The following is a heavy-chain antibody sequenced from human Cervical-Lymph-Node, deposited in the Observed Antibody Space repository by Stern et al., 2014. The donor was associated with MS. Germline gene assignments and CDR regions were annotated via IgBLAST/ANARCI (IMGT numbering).Heavy chain of an antibody. CDR2: IYWDDDT. D-gene: IGHD6-6*01. CDR3: AHRDDWQLDFAY. CDR1: GFSLTTNGVA. V-gene: IGHV2-5*02. Sequence: QVPLKESGPTLVIPTQTLTLTCTFSGFSLTTNGVAVGRIRQPPGKALEGLALIYWDDDTRYSPSLKSRLTITKDTSKNQVLLTMTNVEPVDTATYYCAHRDDWQLDFAYWGQGILVTVSS. J-gene: IGHJ4*02.